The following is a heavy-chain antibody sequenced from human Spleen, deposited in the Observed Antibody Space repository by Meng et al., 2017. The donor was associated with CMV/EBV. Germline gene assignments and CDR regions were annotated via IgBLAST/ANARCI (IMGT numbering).Heavy chain of an antibody. J-gene: IGHJ5*02. CDR2: IIPILGIA. D-gene: IGHD2-2*01. CDR3: ARALRSIVVVPAADRWFDP. V-gene: IGHV1-69*02. CDR1: SYT. Sequence: SYTISWVRQAHGQGIEGMGRIIPILGIANYAQKFQGRVTITADKCTSTAYMELSSLRSEDTAVYYCARALRSIVVVPAADRWFDPWGQGTLVTVSS.